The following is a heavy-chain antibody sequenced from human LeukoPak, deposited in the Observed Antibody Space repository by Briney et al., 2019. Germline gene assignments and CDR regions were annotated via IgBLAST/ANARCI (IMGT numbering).Heavy chain of an antibody. D-gene: IGHD3-3*01. CDR3: AKRLSFGVAIGDFDY. CDR2: ISGSGDST. CDR1: GFTFSNYA. V-gene: IGHV3-23*01. Sequence: GSLRPSCAASGFTFSNYAMSWVRQAPGKGLEWVSAISGSGDSTYYADSVKGRFTISRDSSMETLYLQMNSLRAEDTATYFCAKRLSFGVAIGDFDYWGQGTLVTVSS. J-gene: IGHJ4*02.